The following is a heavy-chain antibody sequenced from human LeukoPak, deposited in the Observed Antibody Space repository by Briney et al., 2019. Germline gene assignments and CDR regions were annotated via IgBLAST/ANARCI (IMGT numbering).Heavy chain of an antibody. Sequence: SGGSLRLSCAASGFTFSSYWMSWVRQAPGKGLEWVANIKQDGSEKYYVDSVKGRFTISRDNAKNSLYLQMNSLRAEDTAVYYCARDRDYYGSGSYYNSFDYWGQGTLVTVSS. V-gene: IGHV3-7*01. CDR1: GFTFSSYW. D-gene: IGHD3-10*01. CDR3: ARDRDYYGSGSYYNSFDY. J-gene: IGHJ4*02. CDR2: IKQDGSEK.